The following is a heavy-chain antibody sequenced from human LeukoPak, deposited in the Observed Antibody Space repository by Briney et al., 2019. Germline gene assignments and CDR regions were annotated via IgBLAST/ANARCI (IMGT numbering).Heavy chain of an antibody. Sequence: PSETLSLTCTVSGGSISSYYWSWIRQPPGKGLEWIGYIYYSGSTNYNPSLKSRVTISVDTSKNQFSLKLSSVTAADTAVYYCARGYYYDSSGYPNWFDPWGQGTLVTVSS. CDR2: IYYSGST. V-gene: IGHV4-59*01. J-gene: IGHJ5*02. D-gene: IGHD3-22*01. CDR1: GGSISSYY. CDR3: ARGYYYDSSGYPNWFDP.